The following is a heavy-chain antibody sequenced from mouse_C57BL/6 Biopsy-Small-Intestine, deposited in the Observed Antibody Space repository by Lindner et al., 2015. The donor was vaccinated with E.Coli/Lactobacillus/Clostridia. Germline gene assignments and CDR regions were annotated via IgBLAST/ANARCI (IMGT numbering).Heavy chain of an antibody. CDR3: ARGTGRGFDY. CDR1: GFAFSDYG. D-gene: IGHD4-1*01. V-gene: IGHV5-17*01. Sequence: VQLQESGGGLVKPGGSLKLSCAASGFAFSDYGMHWVRQAPEKGLEWVAYISSGSSTIYYADTVKGRFTISRDNAKNTLFLQMTSLRSEDTAMYYCARGTGRGFDYWGQGTTLTVSS. J-gene: IGHJ2*01. CDR2: ISSGSSTI.